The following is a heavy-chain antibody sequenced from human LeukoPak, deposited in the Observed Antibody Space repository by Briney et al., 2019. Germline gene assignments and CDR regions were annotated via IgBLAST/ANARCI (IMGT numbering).Heavy chain of an antibody. CDR1: GFTFSDYN. CDR3: ARDSTQGAFDI. V-gene: IGHV3-21*01. J-gene: IGHJ3*02. Sequence: GGSLRLSCAASGFTFSDYNMNWVRQAPGKGLEWVSTISSSDRSYMYYADSVKGRFTISRDNSKNTLYLQMNSLRAEDTAVYYCARDSTQGAFDIWGQGTMVTVSS. CDR2: ISSSDRSYM.